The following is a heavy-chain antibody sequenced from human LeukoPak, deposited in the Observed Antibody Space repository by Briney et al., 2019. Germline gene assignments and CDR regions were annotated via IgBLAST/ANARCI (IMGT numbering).Heavy chain of an antibody. Sequence: GGSLRLSCAASGFTFGDYAMTWVRQAPGKGLEWVSYISSSGSTIYYADSVKGRFTISRDSAKNSLLLQMNSLRAEDTALYYCARGYSGTYYDYWGQGTLVTVSS. CDR3: ARGYSGTYYDY. D-gene: IGHD1-26*01. CDR2: ISSSGSTI. CDR1: GFTFGDYA. V-gene: IGHV3-48*03. J-gene: IGHJ4*02.